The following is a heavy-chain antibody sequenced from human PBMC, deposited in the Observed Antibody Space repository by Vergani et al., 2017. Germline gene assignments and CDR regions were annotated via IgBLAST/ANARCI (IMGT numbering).Heavy chain of an antibody. J-gene: IGHJ4*02. CDR2: ISFDGSNK. V-gene: IGHV3-30-3*02. CDR1: GITFSSYA. D-gene: IGHD3-16*01. Sequence: QVQLVESGGGVVQSGRSLRLSCAASGITFSSYAMHWVRQAPGKGLEWVAVISFDGSNKYYADSVKGRFTLSRDFSKNTLYLQMNSLRTDDTATYYCAKHFRGWGIDYWGQGTQVIVSS. CDR3: AKHFRGWGIDY.